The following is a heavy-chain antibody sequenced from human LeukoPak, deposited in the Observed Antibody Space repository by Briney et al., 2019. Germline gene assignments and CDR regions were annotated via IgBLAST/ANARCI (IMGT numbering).Heavy chain of an antibody. CDR2: IIPIFGTA. CDR3: ARRNITIFGAGGAFDI. J-gene: IGHJ3*02. V-gene: IGHV1-69*05. CDR1: GGTFSSYA. D-gene: IGHD3-3*01. Sequence: ASVKVSCTASGGTFSSYAISWVRQAPGQGLEWMGGIIPIFGTANYAQKFQGRVTITTDESTSTAYMELSSLRSEDTAVYYCARRNITIFGAGGAFDIWGQGTMVTVSS.